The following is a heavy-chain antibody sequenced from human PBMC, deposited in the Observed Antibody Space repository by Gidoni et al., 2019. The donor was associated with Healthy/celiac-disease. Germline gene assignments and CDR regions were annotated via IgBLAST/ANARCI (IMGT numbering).Heavy chain of an antibody. CDR2: IDPSDSYT. Sequence: DVQLVQSGAEVKKPGESLRISCKGSGYSFTSYWISWVRQMPGKGLEWMGRIDPSDSYTNYSPYFQGNVTIADDKSISTDYLQWSSLKDSDTAMYYCAILRRGLDYWGQGTLVTVSS. V-gene: IGHV5-10-1*01. J-gene: IGHJ4*02. CDR1: GYSFTSYW. D-gene: IGHD1-26*01. CDR3: AILRRGLDY.